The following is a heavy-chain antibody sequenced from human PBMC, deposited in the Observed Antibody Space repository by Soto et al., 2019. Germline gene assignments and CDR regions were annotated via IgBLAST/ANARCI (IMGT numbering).Heavy chain of an antibody. CDR1: GGTFSSYA. CDR3: ARGGVAYYDSSGYTYYYYGMDV. J-gene: IGHJ6*02. CDR2: IIPIFGTA. D-gene: IGHD3-22*01. V-gene: IGHV1-69*13. Sequence: GASVKVSCKASGGTFSSYAISWVRQAPGQGXEWMGGIIPIFGTANYAQKFQGRVTITADESTSTAYMELSSLRSEDTAVYYCARGGVAYYDSSGYTYYYYGMDVWGQGTTVTVSS.